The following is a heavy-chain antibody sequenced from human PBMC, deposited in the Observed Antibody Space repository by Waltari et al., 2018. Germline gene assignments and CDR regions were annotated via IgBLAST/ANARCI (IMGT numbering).Heavy chain of an antibody. Sequence: QVQLVQSGAEVKKPGASVKVSCQASGYTFTGYYLHWVRQAPGQGLEWMGRINPNSGGTNYAKKFQGRVTRSMDTSSSTAYMEPSRVRADDTAVYYCARVPLGGAERVDAFDIWGQGTMVTVSS. CDR2: INPNSGGT. CDR3: ARVPLGGAERVDAFDI. CDR1: GYTFTGYY. D-gene: IGHD3-10*01. J-gene: IGHJ3*02. V-gene: IGHV1-2*06.